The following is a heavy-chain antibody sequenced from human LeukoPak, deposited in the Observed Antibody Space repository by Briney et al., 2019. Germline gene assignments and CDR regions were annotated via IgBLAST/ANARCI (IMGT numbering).Heavy chain of an antibody. J-gene: IGHJ4*02. CDR2: INQDGSDK. CDR3: VGGDY. CDR1: GFTFSSYE. Sequence: PGGSLRLSCAASGFTFSSYEMNWVRQAPGKGPECVANINQDGSDKYYVDSVKGRFTISRDNTKNSLYLQMNSLRAEDTAVYYCVGGDYWGQGTLVTVSS. V-gene: IGHV3-7*01.